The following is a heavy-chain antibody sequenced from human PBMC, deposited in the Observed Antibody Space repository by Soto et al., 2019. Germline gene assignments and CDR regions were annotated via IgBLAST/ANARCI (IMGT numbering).Heavy chain of an antibody. CDR1: GGSISSGGYY. Sequence: QVQLQESGPGLVKPSQTLSLTCTVSGGSISSGGYYWSWIRQHPGKGLEWIGYIYYSGSTYYNPSLKRRVTISVDTSKNQFSLKLSSVTAADTAVYYCARDWRLAGHFDYWGQGTLVTVSS. CDR2: IYYSGST. CDR3: ARDWRLAGHFDY. J-gene: IGHJ4*02. V-gene: IGHV4-31*03. D-gene: IGHD6-19*01.